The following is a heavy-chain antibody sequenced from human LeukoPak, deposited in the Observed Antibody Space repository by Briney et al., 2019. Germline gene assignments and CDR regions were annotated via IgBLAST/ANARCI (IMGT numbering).Heavy chain of an antibody. CDR2: IIPIFGTA. CDR3: ARGGYSGYDWDY. D-gene: IGHD5-12*01. V-gene: IGHV1-69*13. CDR1: GGTFSSYA. J-gene: IGHJ4*02. Sequence: SVKVSCKASGGTFSSYAISWVRQAPGQGLEWLGGIIPIFGTANYAQKFQGRVTITADESTSTAYMELSSLRSEDTAVYYCARGGYSGYDWDYWGQGTLVTVSS.